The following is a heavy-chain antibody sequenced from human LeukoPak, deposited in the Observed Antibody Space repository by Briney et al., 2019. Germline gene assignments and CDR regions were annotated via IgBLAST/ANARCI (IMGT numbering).Heavy chain of an antibody. Sequence: GESLKISCKASGYSFTSYWIGWVRQMPGRGLEWMGIIYPGDSETRYSPSLQGRVTILADKSLNTAYLQWSSLRASDTAMYYCARLEVVGAIFDYWGQGTLVTVSS. D-gene: IGHD1-26*01. J-gene: IGHJ4*02. V-gene: IGHV5-51*01. CDR3: ARLEVVGAIFDY. CDR2: IYPGDSET. CDR1: GYSFTSYW.